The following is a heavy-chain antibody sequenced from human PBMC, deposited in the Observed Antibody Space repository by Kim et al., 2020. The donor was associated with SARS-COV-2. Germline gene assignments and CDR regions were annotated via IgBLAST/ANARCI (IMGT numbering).Heavy chain of an antibody. V-gene: IGHV3-48*04. CDR2: ISSSSNNI. CDR1: GFTFNTYS. J-gene: IGHJ4*02. Sequence: GGSLRLSCAASGFTFNTYSMNWVRQAPGKGLEWVSHISSSSNNINYADSVKGRFTISRDNAKMSVYLQMDSLRVEDTAVYYCARAVMVRGRLDHWGQGTLVTVSS. CDR3: ARAVMVRGRLDH. D-gene: IGHD3-10*01.